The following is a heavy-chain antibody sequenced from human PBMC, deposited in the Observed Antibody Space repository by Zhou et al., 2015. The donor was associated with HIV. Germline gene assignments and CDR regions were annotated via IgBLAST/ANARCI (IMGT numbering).Heavy chain of an antibody. J-gene: IGHJ3*01. CDR2: ITPMFETQ. D-gene: IGHD3-16*01. Sequence: QVQLVQSGAEAKKPGSSVKVSCKASGGTFNNYAISWVRQAPGQGLEWMGTITPMFETQTYAERFRARLTITVDKSTSAAYMELSSLTSEDAAVYFCARSSVNHDYAFDLWGQGTKVIVSS. CDR3: ARSSVNHDYAFDL. CDR1: GGTFNNYA. V-gene: IGHV1-69*06.